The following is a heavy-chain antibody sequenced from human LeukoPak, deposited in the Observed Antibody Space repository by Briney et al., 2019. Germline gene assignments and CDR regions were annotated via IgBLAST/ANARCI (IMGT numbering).Heavy chain of an antibody. CDR3: AKDTANYDTYYYYGMDV. CDR1: GFTFDDYT. CDR2: ISWDGGST. D-gene: IGHD3-22*01. J-gene: IGHJ6*02. V-gene: IGHV3-43*01. Sequence: GGSLRLSCAASGFTFDDYTMHWVRQAPGKGLEWVSFISWDGGSTYYADSVKGRFTISRDNSKNSLYLQMNSLRTEDTALYYCAKDTANYDTYYYYGMDVWGQGTTVTVSS.